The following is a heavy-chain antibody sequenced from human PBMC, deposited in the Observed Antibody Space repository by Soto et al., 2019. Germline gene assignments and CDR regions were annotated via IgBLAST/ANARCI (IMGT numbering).Heavy chain of an antibody. Sequence: SVKVSCKASGGTFNNYALSWVRQAPGQGLEWVGGLIPIFNSANYAQKFQGRVTITADDSTSTAYMELRSLRPDDTAVYYCAREVTVASYSFDFWGQGTLVTVSS. CDR1: GGTFNNYA. J-gene: IGHJ4*02. CDR2: LIPIFNSA. D-gene: IGHD5-12*01. V-gene: IGHV1-69*13. CDR3: AREVTVASYSFDF.